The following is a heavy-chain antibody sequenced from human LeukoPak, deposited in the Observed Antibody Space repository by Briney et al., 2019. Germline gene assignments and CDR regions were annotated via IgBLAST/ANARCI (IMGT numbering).Heavy chain of an antibody. J-gene: IGHJ4*02. CDR1: GVTLSNYA. D-gene: IGHD3/OR15-3a*01. Sequence: GGSLRLSCVASGVTLSNYAMSWARQAPGKGLEWVSGISSSGSGGNTYYADSVKGRFNISRDSSRNMLYLQMNSLRAEDTAVYYCAREPGTDYRKYYFDYWGQGTLVTVSS. V-gene: IGHV3-23*01. CDR2: ISSSGSGGNT. CDR3: AREPGTDYRKYYFDY.